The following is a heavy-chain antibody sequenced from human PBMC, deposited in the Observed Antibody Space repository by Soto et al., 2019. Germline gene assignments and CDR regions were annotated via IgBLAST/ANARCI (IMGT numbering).Heavy chain of an antibody. CDR2: FDPEDGET. V-gene: IGHV1-24*01. CDR3: ATSGGNSATTYYYGMDV. D-gene: IGHD2-21*02. CDR1: GYTLTELS. J-gene: IGHJ6*02. Sequence: ASVKVSCKVSGYTLTELSMHWVRQAPGKGLEWMGGFDPEDGETIYAQKFQGRVTMTEDTSTDTAYMELSSLRSEDTAVYYCATSGGNSATTYYYGMDVWGQGTTVTVSS.